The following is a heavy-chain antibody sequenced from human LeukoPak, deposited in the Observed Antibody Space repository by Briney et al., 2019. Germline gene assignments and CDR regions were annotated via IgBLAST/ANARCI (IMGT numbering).Heavy chain of an antibody. V-gene: IGHV1-46*01. CDR3: ARAAAVAGIDY. CDR1: GYTFTSYY. J-gene: IGHJ4*02. Sequence: ASVKVSCKESGYTFTSYYMHWVRQAPGQGLEWMGIINPSGGSTSYAQKFQGRVTMTRDTSTSTVYMELSSLRSEDTAVYYCARAAAVAGIDYWGQGTLVTVSS. CDR2: INPSGGST. D-gene: IGHD6-19*01.